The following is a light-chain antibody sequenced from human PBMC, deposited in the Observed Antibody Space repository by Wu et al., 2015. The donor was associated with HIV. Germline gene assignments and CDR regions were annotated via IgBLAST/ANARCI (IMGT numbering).Light chain of an antibody. CDR2: DSS. J-gene: IGKJ5*01. CDR3: QQRSS. CDR1: QNIIIY. V-gene: IGKV3-11*01. Sequence: VLTQSPATLSLSPGETATLSCRASQNIIIYLAWYQQKPGQAPRLLIYDSSKRATGIPARFSGSGSGTDFTLTITSVEPEDYAAYYCQQRSSFGQGTRLDIK.